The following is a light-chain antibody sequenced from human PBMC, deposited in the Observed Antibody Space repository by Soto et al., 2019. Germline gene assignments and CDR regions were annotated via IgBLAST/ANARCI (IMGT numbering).Light chain of an antibody. Sequence: EIFLTQAPSSLSVSTVEIATLSCRASQSVSSNLAWYQQIPGRAPRLLIYGASTRASGIPARFSASGSGTEFTLTISSLQSEDFAVYYCQQFNYWPPITFGQGTRLEIK. CDR2: GAS. J-gene: IGKJ5*01. V-gene: IGKV3-15*01. CDR3: QQFNYWPPIT. CDR1: QSVSSN.